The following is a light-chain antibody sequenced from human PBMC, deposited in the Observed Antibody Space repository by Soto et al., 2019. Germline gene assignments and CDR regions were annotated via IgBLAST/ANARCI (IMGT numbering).Light chain of an antibody. J-gene: IGKJ1*01. V-gene: IGKV1-5*03. CDR3: QQYNSYSWT. CDR2: KAS. Sequence: IQITHASSTLSSSLVDRVTITCPASQTISSWLAWYQQKPGKAPKLLIYKASNLKSGVPSRFSGSGSGTEFTLTISSLQPHDFATYYCQQYNSYSWTFGQGTKVDI. CDR1: QTISSW.